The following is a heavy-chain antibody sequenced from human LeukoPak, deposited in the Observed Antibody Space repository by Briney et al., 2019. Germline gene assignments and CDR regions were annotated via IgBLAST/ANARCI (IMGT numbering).Heavy chain of an antibody. CDR2: ISGSGGST. CDR3: AKDGFLLWRGAFDI. D-gene: IGHD2-21*01. Sequence: GGSLRLSCAASGFTFSSYAMSWVRQAPGKGLEWVSAISGSGGSTYYTDSVKGRFTISRDNSKNTLWLQMNSLRAEDTAVYYCAKDGFLLWRGAFDIWGQGTMVTVSS. CDR1: GFTFSSYA. V-gene: IGHV3-23*01. J-gene: IGHJ3*02.